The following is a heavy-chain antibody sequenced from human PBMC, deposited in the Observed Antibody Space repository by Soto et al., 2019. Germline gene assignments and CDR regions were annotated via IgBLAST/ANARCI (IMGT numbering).Heavy chain of an antibody. V-gene: IGHV3-21*01. Sequence: GESLRLSCAASGFTFSSYSMNWVRQAPGKGLEWVSSISSSSSYIYYADSVKGRFTISRDNAKNSLYLQMNSLRAEDTAVYYCARDGLIRISMVRGVIQVYLDARDNGLTVTV. CDR2: ISSSSSYI. CDR1: GFTFSSYS. D-gene: IGHD3-10*01. J-gene: IGHJ6*03. CDR3: ARDGLIRISMVRGVIQVYLDA.